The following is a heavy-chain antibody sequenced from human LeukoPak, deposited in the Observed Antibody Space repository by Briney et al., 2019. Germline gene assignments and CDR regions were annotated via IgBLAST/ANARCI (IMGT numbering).Heavy chain of an antibody. CDR1: GFTFSSYW. CDR3: ARDAEGFRYSSGWLLDY. Sequence: PGGSLRLSCAASGFTFSSYWMSWVRQAPGKGLEWVANIKQDGSEKYYVDSVKGRFTISRDNAMNSLYLQMNSLRAEDTAVYYCARDAEGFRYSSGWLLDYWGQGTLVTVSS. D-gene: IGHD6-19*01. CDR2: IKQDGSEK. V-gene: IGHV3-7*01. J-gene: IGHJ4*02.